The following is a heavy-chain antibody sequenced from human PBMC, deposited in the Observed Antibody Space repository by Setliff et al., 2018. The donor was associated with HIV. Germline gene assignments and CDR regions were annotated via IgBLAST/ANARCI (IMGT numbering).Heavy chain of an antibody. J-gene: IGHJ3*02. V-gene: IGHV3-11*04. Sequence: GESLKISCAASRFTFSDYYMTWIRQAPGKGLEWISYISGSGTTKYYAESVKGRFTISRDNAKDSLYLQMNTLRAEDTAVYYCATFYSGYDLDAFDIWGQGTMVTVSS. CDR2: ISGSGTTK. CDR3: ATFYSGYDLDAFDI. CDR1: RFTFSDYY. D-gene: IGHD5-12*01.